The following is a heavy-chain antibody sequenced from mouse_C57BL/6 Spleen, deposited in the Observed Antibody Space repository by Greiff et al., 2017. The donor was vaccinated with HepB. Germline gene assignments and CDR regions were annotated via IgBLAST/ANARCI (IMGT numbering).Heavy chain of an antibody. Sequence: VQLQQSGAELVRPGTSVKVSCKASGYAFTNYLIEWVKQRPGQGLEWIGVINPGSGGTNYNEKFKGKATLTADKSSSTAYMQLSSLTSEDSAVYFCARRTTVVAPYFDYWGQGTTLTVSS. V-gene: IGHV1-54*01. J-gene: IGHJ2*01. CDR2: INPGSGGT. D-gene: IGHD1-1*01. CDR3: ARRTTVVAPYFDY. CDR1: GYAFTNYL.